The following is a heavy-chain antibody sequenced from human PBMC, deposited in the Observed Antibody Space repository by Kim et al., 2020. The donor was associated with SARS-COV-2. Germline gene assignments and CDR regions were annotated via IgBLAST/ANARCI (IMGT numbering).Heavy chain of an antibody. V-gene: IGHV1-69*01. J-gene: IGHJ6*02. D-gene: IGHD3-22*01. Sequence: QGRVTITADESTSTAYMELSSLRSEDTAVYYCARTSGYRPYPYYYYGMDVWGQGTTVTVSS. CDR3: ARTSGYRPYPYYYYGMDV.